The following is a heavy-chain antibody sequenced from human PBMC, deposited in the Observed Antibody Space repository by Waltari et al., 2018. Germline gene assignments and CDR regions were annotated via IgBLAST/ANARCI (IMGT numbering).Heavy chain of an antibody. V-gene: IGHV1-69*01. D-gene: IGHD5-18*01. Sequence: QVQLVQSGAEVKKPGSSVKVSCKASGGTFSSYAISWVRQAPGQGLEWVGGISPNFGTANYAQKFQGRVTITADESTSTAYMELSSLRSEDTAVYYCAGGSSYGTGLGYWGQGTLVTVSS. CDR3: AGGSSYGTGLGY. CDR2: ISPNFGTA. CDR1: GGTFSSYA. J-gene: IGHJ4*02.